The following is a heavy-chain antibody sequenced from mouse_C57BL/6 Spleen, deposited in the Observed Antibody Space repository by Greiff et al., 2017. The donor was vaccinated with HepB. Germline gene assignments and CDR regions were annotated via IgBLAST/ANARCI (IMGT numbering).Heavy chain of an antibody. V-gene: IGHV2-2*01. Sequence: QVQLQQSGPGLVQPSQSLSITCTVSGFSLTSYGVHWVRQSPGKGLEWLGVIWSGGSTDYNAAFIYRLSISKDNSKSQVFFKMNSLQADDTAIYYCARGGSSHWYFDVWGTGTTVTVSS. CDR1: GFSLTSYG. J-gene: IGHJ1*03. CDR3: ARGGSSHWYFDV. CDR2: IWSGGST. D-gene: IGHD1-1*01.